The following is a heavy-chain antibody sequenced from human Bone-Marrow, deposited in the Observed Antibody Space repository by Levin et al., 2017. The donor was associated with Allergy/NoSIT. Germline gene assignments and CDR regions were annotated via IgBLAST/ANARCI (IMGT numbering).Heavy chain of an antibody. CDR1: GFTFSTYW. Sequence: GGSLRLSCAASGFTFSTYWMHWVRQAPGKGLVWVSRIQSNGKTNYADSVKGRFTISRDNAKNTLYLQMNSLTVEDTAVYYCARDRFYSDSGNNFSWFDPWGQGTLVTVSS. CDR3: ARDRFYSDSGNNFSWFDP. CDR2: IQSNGKT. V-gene: IGHV3-74*01. J-gene: IGHJ5*02. D-gene: IGHD3-10*01.